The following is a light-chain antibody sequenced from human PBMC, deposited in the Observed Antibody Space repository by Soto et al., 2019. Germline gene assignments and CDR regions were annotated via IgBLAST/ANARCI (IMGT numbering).Light chain of an antibody. J-gene: IGKJ1*01. CDR3: QQYNNWPRT. CDR1: QSVSSN. V-gene: IGKV3-15*01. CDR2: GAS. Sequence: EIVLPQSQGTLSLSPGERATLSCRASQSVSSNLAWYQQKPGQAPRLLIYGASTRATGIPARFSGSGSGTEFTLTISSLQSGDFAVYYCQQYNNWPRTFGQGTKVDIK.